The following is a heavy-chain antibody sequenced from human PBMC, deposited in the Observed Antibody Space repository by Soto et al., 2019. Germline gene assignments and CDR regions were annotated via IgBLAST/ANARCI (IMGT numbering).Heavy chain of an antibody. CDR2: VTGNADRT. Sequence: PGGSLRLSCAASGFSFSNYAMTWVRQPPGKGLEWVSGVTGNADRTYYADSVKGRFTIFRDNSKNTLYLQMNSLRAEDMAIYYCARDCSSSSCSVWKYWGQGVLVTVSS. CDR1: GFSFSNYA. V-gene: IGHV3-23*01. J-gene: IGHJ4*02. CDR3: ARDCSSSSCSVWKY. D-gene: IGHD2-2*01.